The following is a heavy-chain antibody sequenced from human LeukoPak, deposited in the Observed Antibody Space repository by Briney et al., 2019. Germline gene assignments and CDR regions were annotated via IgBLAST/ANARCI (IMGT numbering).Heavy chain of an antibody. D-gene: IGHD3-10*01. Sequence: ASVKVSCKASGYTFTSYAINWVRQALGQGPEWMGWINTNTGNPTYAQGFTGRFVFSLDTSVSTAYLQISSLKAEDTAVYYCARLWRSFGELAGVYGYWGQGTLVTVSS. CDR3: ARLWRSFGELAGVYGY. J-gene: IGHJ4*02. CDR2: INTNTGNP. CDR1: GYTFTSYA. V-gene: IGHV7-4-1*02.